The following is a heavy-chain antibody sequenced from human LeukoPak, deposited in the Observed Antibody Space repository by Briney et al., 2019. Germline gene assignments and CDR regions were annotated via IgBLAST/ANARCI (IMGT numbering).Heavy chain of an antibody. Sequence: GGSLRLSCAASGFTFSSYEMNWVRQAPGKGLEWVSYISSSGSTIYYADSVKGRFTISRDNSKNTVYLQMNSLRAEDTAVYYCARGLDGGNSDYWGQGTLVTVSS. V-gene: IGHV3-48*03. J-gene: IGHJ4*02. D-gene: IGHD4-23*01. CDR3: ARGLDGGNSDY. CDR2: ISSSGSTI. CDR1: GFTFSSYE.